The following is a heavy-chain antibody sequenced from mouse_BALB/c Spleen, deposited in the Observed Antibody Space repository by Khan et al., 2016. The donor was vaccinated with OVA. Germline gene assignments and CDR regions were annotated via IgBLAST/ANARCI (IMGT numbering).Heavy chain of an antibody. V-gene: IGHV3-2*02. J-gene: IGHJ2*01. CDR2: ISYSGST. Sequence: EVQLQESGPGLVKPSQSLSLTCTVTGYSITSDYAWNWIRQFPGNKLEWMGYISYSGSTAYNPSLKSRISITRDTSKNQVLRQLNSVTTEDTAMYYCASIILYYYGSNFEWYYFDYWGQGTTLTVSS. CDR3: ASIILYYYGSNFEWYYFDY. CDR1: GYSITSDYA. D-gene: IGHD2-1*01.